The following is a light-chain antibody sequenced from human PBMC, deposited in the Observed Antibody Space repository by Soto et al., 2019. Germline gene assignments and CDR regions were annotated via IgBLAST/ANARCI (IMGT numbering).Light chain of an antibody. CDR3: QSYDNSLPWV. CDR2: NNN. CDR1: SSNIGAGYD. J-gene: IGLJ3*02. Sequence: QSVLTQPPSVSGAPGQRVIISCTGSSSNIGAGYDVHWYQHLPGTTPKLLIYNNNNRPSGVPDRFSGSKSGASASLAITGLHAEDEADYYCQSYDNSLPWVFGGGTKLTVL. V-gene: IGLV1-40*01.